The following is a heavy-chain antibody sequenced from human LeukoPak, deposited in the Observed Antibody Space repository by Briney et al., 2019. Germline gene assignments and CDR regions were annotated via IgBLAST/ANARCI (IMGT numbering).Heavy chain of an antibody. D-gene: IGHD3-3*01. Sequence: RTGGSLRLSCAASGFTVSSNYMSWVRPAPGKGLEWVSVIYSGGSTYYADSVKGRFTISRDNSKNTLYLQMNSLRAEDTAVYYCAREYITIRSRWFDPWGQGTLVTVSS. CDR2: IYSGGST. CDR3: AREYITIRSRWFDP. J-gene: IGHJ5*02. CDR1: GFTVSSNY. V-gene: IGHV3-66*01.